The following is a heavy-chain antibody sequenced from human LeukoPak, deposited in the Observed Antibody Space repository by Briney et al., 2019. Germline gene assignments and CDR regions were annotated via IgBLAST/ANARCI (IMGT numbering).Heavy chain of an antibody. D-gene: IGHD3-22*01. CDR3: AGVDLYWDSSGYSQAANDY. CDR1: GYTFTSYA. V-gene: IGHV1-18*01. J-gene: IGHJ4*02. CDR2: VSAYNGAT. Sequence: GASVKVSCKASGYTFTSYAIGWVRQAPGQGLEWMGWVSAYNGATKYAQKFQGRVTMATDTPTTTAYMELRNLRSDDTAVYYCAGVDLYWDSSGYSQAANDYWGQGTLVTVSS.